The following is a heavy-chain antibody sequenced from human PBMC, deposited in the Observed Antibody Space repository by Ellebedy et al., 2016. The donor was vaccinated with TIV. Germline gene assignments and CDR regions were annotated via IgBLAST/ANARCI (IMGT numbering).Heavy chain of an antibody. CDR1: GFTLRDYG. V-gene: IGHV3-49*04. D-gene: IGHD6-25*01. Sequence: PGGSLRLSCTASGFTLRDYGVGWVRQAPGKGLEWVGFFRGIPYGGTTEYAASVKGRFTISRDDSKGIAYLQMNSLKTEDTAVYYCARSGRMDVWGQGTTVAVSS. J-gene: IGHJ6*02. CDR3: ARSGRMDV. CDR2: FRGIPYGGTT.